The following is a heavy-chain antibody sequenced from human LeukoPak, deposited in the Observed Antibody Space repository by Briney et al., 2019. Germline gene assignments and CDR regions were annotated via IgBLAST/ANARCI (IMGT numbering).Heavy chain of an antibody. J-gene: IGHJ4*02. V-gene: IGHV4-39*07. CDR2: INHSGST. CDR1: GDSISSSNHY. Sequence: SETLSLTCSVSGDSISSSNHYWAWVRQPPGKGLEWIGEINHSGSTNYNPSLKSRVTISVDTSKNQFSLKLSSVTAADTAVYYCARRRVLQWLVPLTADFDYWGQGTLVTVSS. D-gene: IGHD6-19*01. CDR3: ARRRVLQWLVPLTADFDY.